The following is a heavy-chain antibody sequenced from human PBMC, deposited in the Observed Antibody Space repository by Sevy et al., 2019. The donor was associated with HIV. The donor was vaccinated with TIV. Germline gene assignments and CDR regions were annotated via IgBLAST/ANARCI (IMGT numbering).Heavy chain of an antibody. V-gene: IGHV3-7*01. Sequence: GGSLRLSCAASAFTFSSYNMNWVRQAPGKGLEWVATMNQDGTERDYVDSVKGRFTISRDNTKTSLFLQMNSLSAEDTGVYYCVREGLGGFSYSLDCWGQGTLVTVSS. CDR3: VREGLGGFSYSLDC. CDR2: MNQDGTER. CDR1: AFTFSSYN. D-gene: IGHD3-16*01. J-gene: IGHJ4*02.